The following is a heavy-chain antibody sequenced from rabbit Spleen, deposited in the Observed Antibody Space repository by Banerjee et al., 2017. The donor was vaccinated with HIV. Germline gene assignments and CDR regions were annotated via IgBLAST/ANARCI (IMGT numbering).Heavy chain of an antibody. J-gene: IGHJ4*01. CDR3: AREASSGWGVVSFYFNL. Sequence: QSLEESGGDLVKPGASLTLTCTASGVSFSSSSYLCWVRQAPGKGLEWIACIYGGVIGSTYYASWAKGRFTISKTSSTTMTLQMTSLTAADTATYFCAREASSGWGVVSFYFNLWGPGHPRHRL. CDR2: IYGGVIGST. CDR1: GVSFSSSSY. V-gene: IGHV1S40*01. D-gene: IGHD4-1*01.